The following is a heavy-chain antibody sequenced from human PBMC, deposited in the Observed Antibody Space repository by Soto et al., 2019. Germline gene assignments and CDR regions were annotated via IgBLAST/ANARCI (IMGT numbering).Heavy chain of an antibody. CDR2: VNHTGST. J-gene: IGHJ4*02. V-gene: IGHV4-39*07. CDR1: GGSISSTDYY. Sequence: PSETLSLTCTVSGGSISSTDYYWGWIRQSPAKGLEWIATVNHTGSTYYNPSLKSRVTISVDTSKNQFSLKLSSVTAADTAVYYCARRESRRYLGTSRETKIGFDYWGQGTLVTVSS. CDR3: ARRESRRYLGTSRETKIGFDY. D-gene: IGHD1-1*01.